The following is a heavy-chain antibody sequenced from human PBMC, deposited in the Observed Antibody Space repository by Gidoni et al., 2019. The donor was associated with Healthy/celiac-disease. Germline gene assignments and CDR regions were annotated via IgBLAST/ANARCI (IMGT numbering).Heavy chain of an antibody. CDR3: AKDLGRWLQLGGLDY. Sequence: QVQLVESGGGVVQPGRSLRLSCAASGFTFSSYGMHWVRQAPGKGLEWVAVISYDGSNKYYADSVKGRFTISRDNSKNTLYLQMNSLRAEDTAVYYCAKDLGRWLQLGGLDYWGQGTLVTVSS. CDR1: GFTFSSYG. V-gene: IGHV3-30*18. J-gene: IGHJ4*02. CDR2: ISYDGSNK. D-gene: IGHD5-12*01.